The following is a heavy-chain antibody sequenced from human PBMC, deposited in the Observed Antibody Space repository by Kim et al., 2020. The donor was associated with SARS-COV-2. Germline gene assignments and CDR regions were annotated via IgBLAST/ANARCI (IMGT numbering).Heavy chain of an antibody. J-gene: IGHJ3*02. CDR3: ARHSRIAVAWAFDI. Sequence: SETLSLTCTVSGGSISGYYWSWIRQPPGKGLEWIGYIYYSGSTNYNPSLKSRVTISVDTSKKQFSLKLTSVTAADTAVYFCARHSRIAVAWAFDIWGQGTMVTVSS. CDR2: IYYSGST. CDR1: GGSISGYY. D-gene: IGHD6-19*01. V-gene: IGHV4-59*08.